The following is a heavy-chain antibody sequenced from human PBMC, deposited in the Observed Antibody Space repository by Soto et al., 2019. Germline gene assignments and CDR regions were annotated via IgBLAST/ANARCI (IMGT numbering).Heavy chain of an antibody. Sequence: QVQLVESGGGVVQPGRSLRLSCAASGFTFSSYAMHWVRQAPGKGLEWVAVISYDGSNKYYADSVKGRFTISRDNSKNTLYLQMNSLRAEDTAVYYCARDRAARKSYGMDVWGQGTTVTVSS. V-gene: IGHV3-30-3*01. CDR3: ARDRAARKSYGMDV. CDR2: ISYDGSNK. D-gene: IGHD3-10*01. J-gene: IGHJ6*02. CDR1: GFTFSSYA.